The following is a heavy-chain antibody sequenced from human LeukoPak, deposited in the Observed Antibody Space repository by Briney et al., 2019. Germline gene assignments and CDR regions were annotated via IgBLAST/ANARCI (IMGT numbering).Heavy chain of an antibody. J-gene: IGHJ5*02. Sequence: PSETLSLTCSVSGGSISSSNYYWAWIRQPPGKGLEWIGSIHYTGSTYYSASLKSRVTISVDTSKNQFPLKLPSVTAADTAVYYCARDSQYDSSGHAPWGQGILVTVSS. V-gene: IGHV4-39*06. CDR2: IHYTGST. CDR3: ARDSQYDSSGHAP. CDR1: GGSISSSNYY. D-gene: IGHD3-22*01.